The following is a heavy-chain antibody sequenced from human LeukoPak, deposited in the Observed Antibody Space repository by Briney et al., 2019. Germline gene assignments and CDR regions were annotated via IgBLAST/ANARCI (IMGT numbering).Heavy chain of an antibody. J-gene: IGHJ4*02. CDR2: IYYSGST. D-gene: IGHD7-27*01. CDR3: ARVLTGAFDY. Sequence: SETLSLTCTVSGGSISSYYWSWIRQPPGKGLEWIGYIYYSGSTNYNPSLKSRVTISVDKSKNQFSLKLSSVTAADTAVYYYARVLTGAFDYWGQGTLVTVSS. CDR1: GGSISSYY. V-gene: IGHV4-59*12.